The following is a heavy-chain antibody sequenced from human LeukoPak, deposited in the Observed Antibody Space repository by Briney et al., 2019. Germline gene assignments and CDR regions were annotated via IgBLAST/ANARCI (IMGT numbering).Heavy chain of an antibody. CDR1: GFTFSDYY. D-gene: IGHD2-2*02. V-gene: IGHV3-11*04. CDR3: ARDCSSTSCYTPNDAFDI. Sequence: GGSLRLSCAASGFTFSDYYMSWIRQAPGKGLEWVTDISSSGSTIYYADSVKGRFTISRDNAKNSLYLQMNSLRAEDTAVYYCARDCSSTSCYTPNDAFDIWGQGTMVTVSS. CDR2: ISSSGSTI. J-gene: IGHJ3*02.